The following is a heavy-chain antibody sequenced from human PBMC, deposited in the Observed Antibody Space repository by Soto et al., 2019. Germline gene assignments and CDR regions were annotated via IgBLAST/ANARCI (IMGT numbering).Heavy chain of an antibody. D-gene: IGHD6-6*01. J-gene: IGHJ4*02. Sequence: QVQLVESGGALVKPGGSLRLSCAASGFTFSDYYMSWIRQAPGKGLEWVSYIDSRGRTISYADSVKGRFTLSRDDAKNPLYLQMNSLGAEDTAVYYCARQAARNYFDFWGQGTLVTVSS. CDR2: IDSRGRTI. CDR1: GFTFSDYY. CDR3: ARQAARNYFDF. V-gene: IGHV3-11*01.